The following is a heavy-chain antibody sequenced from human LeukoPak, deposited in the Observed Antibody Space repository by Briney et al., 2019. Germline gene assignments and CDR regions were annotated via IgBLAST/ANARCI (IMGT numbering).Heavy chain of an antibody. J-gene: IGHJ4*02. Sequence: PSETLSLTCTVSGGSVSSGSYYWSWIRQPPGKGLEWIGYIYYSGSTNYNPSLKSRVTISVDTSKNQFSLKLSSVTAADTAVYYCARVDSSGYYLFDYWGQGTLVTVSS. V-gene: IGHV4-61*01. CDR3: ARVDSSGYYLFDY. D-gene: IGHD3-22*01. CDR1: GGSVSSGSYY. CDR2: IYYSGST.